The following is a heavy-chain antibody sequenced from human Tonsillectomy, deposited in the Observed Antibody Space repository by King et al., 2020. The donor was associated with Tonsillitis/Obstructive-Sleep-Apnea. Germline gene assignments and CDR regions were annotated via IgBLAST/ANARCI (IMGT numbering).Heavy chain of an antibody. CDR3: AREGGYYYYYMDV. D-gene: IGHD2-15*01. CDR1: GFTFRTFP. CDR2: ISYDGSNN. V-gene: IGHV3-30*04. J-gene: IGHJ6*03. Sequence: VQLVESGGGVVQPGRSLRLSCAASGFTFRTFPLHWVRQAPGKGLECVAFISYDGSNNYYAGSVKGRFTISRDNSKNTLYLQMNGLRAEDTAVYYCAREGGYYYYYMDVWGKGTTVTVSS.